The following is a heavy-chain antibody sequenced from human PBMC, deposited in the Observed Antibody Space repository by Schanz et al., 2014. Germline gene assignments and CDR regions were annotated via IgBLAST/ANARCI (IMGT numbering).Heavy chain of an antibody. Sequence: QVQLVQSGAEVKKPGASVKVSCKASGGTFSTYTISWVRQARGQGLEWVGRIIPSLGLAKYEQKFQDKVTITADTSTTTAYMELSGLRSEDTAVYYCARDRLECGAECYSVEVFEIWGQGTLVIVSS. CDR2: IIPSLGLA. D-gene: IGHD2-21*01. J-gene: IGHJ4*02. CDR1: GGTFSTYT. CDR3: ARDRLECGAECYSVEVFEI. V-gene: IGHV1-69*04.